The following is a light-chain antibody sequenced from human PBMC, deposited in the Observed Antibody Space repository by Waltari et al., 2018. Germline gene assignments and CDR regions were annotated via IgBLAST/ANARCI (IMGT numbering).Light chain of an antibody. CDR1: QSISSW. Sequence: DIQMTQSPSTLSASVGDRVTITCRASQSISSWLAWYQQKPGKAPKLLIYKASSLESGGPSRFSGSGSGTEFTLTISSLQPDDFATYYCQQYNSYLWMFGQGTKVEIK. CDR3: QQYNSYLWM. CDR2: KAS. J-gene: IGKJ1*01. V-gene: IGKV1-5*03.